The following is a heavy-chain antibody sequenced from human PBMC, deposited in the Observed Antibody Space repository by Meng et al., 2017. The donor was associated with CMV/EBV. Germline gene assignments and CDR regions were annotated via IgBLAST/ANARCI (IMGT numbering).Heavy chain of an antibody. CDR2: IIPILGIA. J-gene: IGHJ3*02. Sequence: SVKVSCKASGGTFSSYAISWVRQAPGQGLEWMGGIIPILGIANYAQKFQGRVTMTRDTSTSTDYMELSSLRSEDTAVYYCARVKSAFDIWGQGTMVTVSS. CDR3: ARVKSAFDI. V-gene: IGHV1-69*10. CDR1: GGTFSSYA.